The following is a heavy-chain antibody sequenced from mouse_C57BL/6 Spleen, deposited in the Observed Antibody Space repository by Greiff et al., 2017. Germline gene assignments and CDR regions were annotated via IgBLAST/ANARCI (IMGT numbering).Heavy chain of an antibody. D-gene: IGHD3-1*01. J-gene: IGHJ1*03. CDR1: GFNIKDYY. Sequence: EVQLQQSGAELVQPGASVKLSCTASGFNIKDYYMHWVKQRTEQGLEWIGRIDPEDGETKSAPKFQGKATITADTSSNTAYLQLSSLTSEDTAVYYCARGLPLLGWYFDVWGTGTTVTVSS. CDR2: IDPEDGET. CDR3: ARGLPLLGWYFDV. V-gene: IGHV14-2*01.